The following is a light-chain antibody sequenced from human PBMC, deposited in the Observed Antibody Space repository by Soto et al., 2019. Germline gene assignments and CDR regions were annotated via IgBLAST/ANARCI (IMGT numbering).Light chain of an antibody. CDR1: QSISSW. J-gene: IGKJ2*01. V-gene: IGKV1-5*03. CDR3: QQYSTYPYT. CDR2: KAS. Sequence: DIQMTQSPSTLSASVGDRVTITCRASQSISSWLAWYQQKPGKAPKLLISKASNLQSGVPSSFSGSGSGTEFTLTISSLQPDDFATYYCQQYSTYPYTFGQGTKLDLK.